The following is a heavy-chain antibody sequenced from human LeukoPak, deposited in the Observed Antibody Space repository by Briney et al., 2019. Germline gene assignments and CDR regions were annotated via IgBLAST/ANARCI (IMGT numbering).Heavy chain of an antibody. V-gene: IGHV4-59*01. J-gene: IGHJ2*01. CDR1: GGSISNYY. D-gene: IGHD3-22*01. CDR2: MYYSGST. Sequence: SETLSLTCSVSGGSISNYYWSWLRQPPGKGLEWIGSMYYSGSTNYNPSLKSRATISEDTSKKQFSLKLSSVTAADTAVYCARAGYDTSGFWCFDLWGRGTLVTVSS. CDR3: ARAGYDTSGFWCFDL.